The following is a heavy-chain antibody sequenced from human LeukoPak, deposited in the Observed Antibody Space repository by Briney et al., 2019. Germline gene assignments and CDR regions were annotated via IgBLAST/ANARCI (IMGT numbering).Heavy chain of an antibody. Sequence: GGTLRLSCAASGFTFDDYAMHWVRQAPGKGLEWVSLISGDGGSTYYADSVKGLFTISRDNSKNSLYLQMNSLRTEDTALYYCAKDGTSVRYYYDSSGYSDYWGQGTLVTVSS. V-gene: IGHV3-43*02. CDR3: AKDGTSVRYYYDSSGYSDY. D-gene: IGHD3-22*01. CDR1: GFTFDDYA. CDR2: ISGDGGST. J-gene: IGHJ4*02.